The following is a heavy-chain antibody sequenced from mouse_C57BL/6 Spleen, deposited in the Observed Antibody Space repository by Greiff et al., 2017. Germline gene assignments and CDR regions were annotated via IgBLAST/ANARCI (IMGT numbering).Heavy chain of an antibody. CDR2: INPNNGGT. Sequence: EVQLQQSGPELVKPGASVKISCKASGYTFTDYYMNWVKQSHGKGLEWIGDINPNNGGTSYNQKFKGKATLTVDKSSSTAYMKLRSLTSEDSAVYYCTGGHSNYYYYWGQGTTLTVSS. CDR3: TGGHSNYYYY. D-gene: IGHD2-5*01. V-gene: IGHV1-26*01. J-gene: IGHJ2*01. CDR1: GYTFTDYY.